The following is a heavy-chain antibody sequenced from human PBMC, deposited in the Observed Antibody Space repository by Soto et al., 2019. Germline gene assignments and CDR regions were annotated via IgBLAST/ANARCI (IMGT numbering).Heavy chain of an antibody. CDR1: GFTFGTYA. CDR3: AKGGSSGWYYFDL. J-gene: IGHJ4*02. CDR2: TPGSGGSA. V-gene: IGHV3-23*01. D-gene: IGHD6-19*01. Sequence: GGSLRLSCAASGFTFGTYAMNWVRQAPGKGLEWVSSTPGSGGSAYYADSVKGRFTISRDNSKNTLYLQMDSLSPEDTAIYYCAKGGSSGWYYFDLWGQGTLVTVSS.